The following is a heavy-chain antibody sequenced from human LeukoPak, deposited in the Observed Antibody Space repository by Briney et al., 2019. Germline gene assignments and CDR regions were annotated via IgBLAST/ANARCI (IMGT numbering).Heavy chain of an antibody. CDR3: ARGPMFFGVAYCDY. CDR2: IYTSGST. V-gene: IGHV4-4*07. J-gene: IGHJ4*02. Sequence: SETLSLTCTVSGGSISSYYWSWLRQPAGKGLEWIGRIYTSGSTNYNPSLKSRVPMSVDTSKNQFSLKLSSVTAADTAVYYCARGPMFFGVAYCDYWGQGTLVTVSS. CDR1: GGSISSYY. D-gene: IGHD3-3*01.